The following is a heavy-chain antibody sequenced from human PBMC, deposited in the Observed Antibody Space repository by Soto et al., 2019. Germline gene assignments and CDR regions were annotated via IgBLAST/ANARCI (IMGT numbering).Heavy chain of an antibody. J-gene: IGHJ4*02. CDR1: EFPFNTAG. D-gene: IGHD4-17*01. Sequence: VQLLESGGGLVRRGGSLRLSCAASEFPFNTAGMSWVRQAPGQGLEWVAGISGSGISTYYADSVKGRFTISRDNSLNTLYLQMHSLGVEDTAVYYCAKDLYGDAGGGLESWGQGALVTVSS. CDR2: ISGSGIST. V-gene: IGHV3-23*01. CDR3: AKDLYGDAGGGLES.